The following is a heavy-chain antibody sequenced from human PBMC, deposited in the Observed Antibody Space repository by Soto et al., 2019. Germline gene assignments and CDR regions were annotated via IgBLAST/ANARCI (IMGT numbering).Heavy chain of an antibody. V-gene: IGHV1-69*02. CDR3: ASSYGSGYRAFDY. CDR2: INPILSMS. CDR1: GDTFTFYS. D-gene: IGHD3-10*01. Sequence: QVQLVQSGAEVKRPGSSVKVSCKASGDTFTFYSNNWVRQAPGLGLEWMGRINPILSMSNYAQRFQGRVTRTADKSTSTAYMELSSLRSEDTAIYYCASSYGSGYRAFDYWGQGALVTVSS. J-gene: IGHJ4*02.